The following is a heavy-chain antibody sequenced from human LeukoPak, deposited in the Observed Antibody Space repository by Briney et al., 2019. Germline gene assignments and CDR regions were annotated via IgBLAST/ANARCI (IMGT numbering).Heavy chain of an antibody. J-gene: IGHJ4*02. CDR1: GGSLSSSSYY. Sequence: SETLSLTCTASGGSLSSSSYYWGWNRQPPGKGLEWIGSIYYSGSTYYNPSLKSRVTISVDTSKNQFSLKLSSVTAADTAVYYCARSGSGYLRYYFDYWGQGTLVTVSS. D-gene: IGHD5-12*01. CDR2: IYYSGST. CDR3: ARSGSGYLRYYFDY. V-gene: IGHV4-39*07.